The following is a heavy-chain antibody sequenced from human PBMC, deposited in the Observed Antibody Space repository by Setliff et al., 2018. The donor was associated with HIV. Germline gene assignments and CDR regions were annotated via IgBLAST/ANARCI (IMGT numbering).Heavy chain of an antibody. Sequence: KSSETLSLTCTVSGGSISSYYWSWIRQPPGKGLEWIGYIYTSGSTNYNPSLKSRVTISLDTSKNQFSLKLSSLTAADTAVYYCARAYFGSGIYYWGQGTLVTVSS. CDR3: ARAYFGSGIYY. J-gene: IGHJ4*02. CDR1: GGSISSYY. CDR2: IYTSGST. V-gene: IGHV4-4*09. D-gene: IGHD3-10*01.